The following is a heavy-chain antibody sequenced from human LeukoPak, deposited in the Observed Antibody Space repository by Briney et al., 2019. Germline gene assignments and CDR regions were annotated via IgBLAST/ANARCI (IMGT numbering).Heavy chain of an antibody. D-gene: IGHD5-18*01. CDR3: SRGSAMVTTYRGGNRFDP. J-gene: IGHJ5*02. CDR2: IIPILGIA. Sequence: SVKVSCKASGGTFSSYAISWVRQAPGQGLEWMGRIIPILGIANYAQKFQGRVTITADKSTSTAYMELSSLRSDDTAVYYCSRGSAMVTTYRGGNRFDPWGQGTLVTVSS. CDR1: GGTFSSYA. V-gene: IGHV1-69*04.